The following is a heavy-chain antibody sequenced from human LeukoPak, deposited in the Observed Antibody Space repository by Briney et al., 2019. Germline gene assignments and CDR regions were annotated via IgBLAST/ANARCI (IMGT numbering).Heavy chain of an antibody. CDR1: GFTFSSYG. Sequence: HPGGSLRLSCAASGFTFSSYGMHWVRQAPGKGLEWVAVIWYDGSNKYYADPVKGRFTISRDNSKNTLYLQMNSLRAEDTAVYYCAKSITSGWYVDAFDIWGQGTMVTVSS. V-gene: IGHV3-33*06. J-gene: IGHJ3*02. CDR2: IWYDGSNK. CDR3: AKSITSGWYVDAFDI. D-gene: IGHD6-19*01.